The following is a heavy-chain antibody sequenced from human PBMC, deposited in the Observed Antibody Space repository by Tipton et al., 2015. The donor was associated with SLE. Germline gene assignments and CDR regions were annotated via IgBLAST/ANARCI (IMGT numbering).Heavy chain of an antibody. D-gene: IGHD6-6*01. CDR1: GFNFNYFA. J-gene: IGHJ4*02. V-gene: IGHV3-11*01. Sequence: SLRLSCAASGFNFNYFAMSWVRQAPGKGLEWVSYITFSGNTIYYADSVEGRFTISRDNAKNSLYLQMNSLRADDTAVYYCARDKGSSSSGDYLDYWGQGTLVTVST. CDR2: ITFSGNTI. CDR3: ARDKGSSSSGDYLDY.